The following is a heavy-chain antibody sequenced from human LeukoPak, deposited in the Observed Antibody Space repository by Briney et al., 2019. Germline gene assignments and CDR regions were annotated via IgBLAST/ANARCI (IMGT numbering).Heavy chain of an antibody. Sequence: GGSLRPSCAASGFTFSSYAMSWVRQAPGKGLEWVSAISGSGGSTYYADSVKGRFTISRDNSKNTLYLQMNSLRAEDTAVYYCAKDVYRYGPPYYFDYWGQGTLVTVSS. CDR3: AKDVYRYGPPYYFDY. D-gene: IGHD5-18*01. J-gene: IGHJ4*02. V-gene: IGHV3-23*01. CDR2: ISGSGGST. CDR1: GFTFSSYA.